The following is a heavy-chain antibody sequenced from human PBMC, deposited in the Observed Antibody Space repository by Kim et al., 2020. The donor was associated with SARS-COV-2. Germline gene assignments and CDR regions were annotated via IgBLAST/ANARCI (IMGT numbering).Heavy chain of an antibody. Sequence: SETLSLTCTVSGGSISSSSYYWGWIRQPPGKGLEWIGSIYYSGSTYYNPSLKSRVTISVDTSKNQFSLKLSSVTAADTAVYYCARQVRYYDSSGYYYYYGIDVWGQGTTVTVSS. CDR1: GGSISSSSYY. CDR2: IYYSGST. J-gene: IGHJ6*02. V-gene: IGHV4-39*01. CDR3: ARQVRYYDSSGYYYYYGIDV. D-gene: IGHD3-22*01.